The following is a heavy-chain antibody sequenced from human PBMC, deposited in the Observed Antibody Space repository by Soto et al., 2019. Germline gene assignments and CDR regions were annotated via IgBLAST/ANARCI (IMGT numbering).Heavy chain of an antibody. CDR3: ARDPANLALAVAYFDS. CDR2: ISHTGRT. CDR1: GSSITNSFY. J-gene: IGHJ4*02. D-gene: IGHD2-15*01. V-gene: IGHV4-38-2*02. Sequence: PSETLSLTCRVSGSSITNSFYWGWIRQSPEKGLEWIGSISHTGRTSYNPSLKSRVSISVDTSKNQFSLTLTSVTAADTAVYYCARDPANLALAVAYFDSWGQGTLVTV.